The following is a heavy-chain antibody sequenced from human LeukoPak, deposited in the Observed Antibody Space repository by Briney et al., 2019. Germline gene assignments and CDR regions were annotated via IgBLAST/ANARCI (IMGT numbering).Heavy chain of an antibody. D-gene: IGHD5-12*01. V-gene: IGHV1-2*02. Sequence: ASVKVSCKASGYTFTGYYMHWVRQAPGQGLEWMGWINPNSGGTNNAQKFQGRVTMTRDTSISTAYMELSRLRSDDTAVYYCARSISGYGYYYYGMDVWGQGTTVTVSS. J-gene: IGHJ6*02. CDR1: GYTFTGYY. CDR3: ARSISGYGYYYYGMDV. CDR2: INPNSGGT.